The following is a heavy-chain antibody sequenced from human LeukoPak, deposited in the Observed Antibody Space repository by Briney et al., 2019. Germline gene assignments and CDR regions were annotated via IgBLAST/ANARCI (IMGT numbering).Heavy chain of an antibody. V-gene: IGHV5-51*01. CDR1: GYSINNYW. CDR3: ARHPSYTSGWPLDS. D-gene: IGHD6-19*01. Sequence: GESLKISCKGSGYSINNYWIGWVRQMPGKGLEWMGIIYPADSDIRYSPSFQGQVTISADKSISTAYLQWSSLKASDTAMYYCARHPSYTSGWPLDSWGQGTLVTVSS. CDR2: IYPADSDI. J-gene: IGHJ4*02.